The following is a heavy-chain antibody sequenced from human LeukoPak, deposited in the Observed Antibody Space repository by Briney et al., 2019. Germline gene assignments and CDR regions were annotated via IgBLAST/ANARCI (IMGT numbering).Heavy chain of an antibody. CDR1: GGSISSYY. CDR2: IYYSEST. D-gene: IGHD2-2*01. Sequence: SETLSLTCSVCGGSISSYYWIWIRQPPGKGLEGIGYIYYSESTNYNPSLKRRVTISGDTSKPQFSVKLRSVTAADTAVYYCARGVVRAAPPLSAYWGQGTLVTVSS. V-gene: IGHV4-59*01. J-gene: IGHJ4*02. CDR3: ARGVVRAAPPLSAY.